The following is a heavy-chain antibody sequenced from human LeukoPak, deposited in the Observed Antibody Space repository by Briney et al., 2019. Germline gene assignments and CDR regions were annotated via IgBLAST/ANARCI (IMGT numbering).Heavy chain of an antibody. CDR2: MFPDGRT. V-gene: IGHV3-53*01. CDR1: GLSVNDNY. CDR3: ARTNPVYGDYDY. J-gene: IGHJ4*02. D-gene: IGHD4-17*01. Sequence: GGSLRLSCAVSGLSVNDNYMSWVRQAPGKGLEWVSVMFPDGRTYYADSVKGRFTISRDLARNTLLLQMHSLRADDTAVHYCARTNPVYGDYDYWGQGTLVTVSS.